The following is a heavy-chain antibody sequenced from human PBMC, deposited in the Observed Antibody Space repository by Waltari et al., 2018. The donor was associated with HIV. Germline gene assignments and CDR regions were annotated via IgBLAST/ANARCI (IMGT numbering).Heavy chain of an antibody. J-gene: IGHJ4*02. CDR2: INTGDGST. CDR3: ARELRFDIVFDY. D-gene: IGHD5-12*01. Sequence: QVQLVQSGAELRKPGASVQVSCTASKYTFASYGIHWLRQAPGQRLELMGWINTGDGSTKYSQKFQGRVTITRDTSASTAYMQLSSLRSEDTAIYYCARELRFDIVFDYWGQGTLVTVSS. CDR1: KYTFASYG. V-gene: IGHV1-3*04.